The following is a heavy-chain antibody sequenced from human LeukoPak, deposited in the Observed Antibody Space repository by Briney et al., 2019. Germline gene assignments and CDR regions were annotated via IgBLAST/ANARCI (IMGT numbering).Heavy chain of an antibody. Sequence: GASVKLSCNSSGYTVTGYYIHWVRQAPGPGLELMGRINPNSGGTTYAQKFQGRVTTIRVTTISTAYMGLSRLRSDDTAVYYCARDPAGRRDAEDYWGRGTLVTVSS. D-gene: IGHD5-24*01. J-gene: IGHJ4*02. CDR1: GYTVTGYY. CDR2: INPNSGGT. CDR3: ARDPAGRRDAEDY. V-gene: IGHV1-2*06.